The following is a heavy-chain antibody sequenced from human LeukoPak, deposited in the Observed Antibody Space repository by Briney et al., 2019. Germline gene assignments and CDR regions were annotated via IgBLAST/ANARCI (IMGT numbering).Heavy chain of an antibody. CDR2: IISDGSRN. J-gene: IGHJ4*02. CDR1: GFTVSIDG. CDR3: ARGQMIDY. D-gene: IGHD5-24*01. Sequence: GGALRLSGAASGFTVSIDGMNGVRQAPAKGLVWVSHIISDGSRNKYADYVKGRYTISRDNAKNTLSLQMNSLRAEATAVYFCARGQMIDYWGQGTLVTVSS. V-gene: IGHV3-74*03.